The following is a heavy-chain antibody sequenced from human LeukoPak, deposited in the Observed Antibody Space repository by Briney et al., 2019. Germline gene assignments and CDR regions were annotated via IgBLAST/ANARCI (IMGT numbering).Heavy chain of an antibody. CDR1: GFTLSSYN. J-gene: IGHJ6*02. D-gene: IGHD2-15*01. CDR3: ARDCGGSCDSGQTYFSYYYYGMDV. Sequence: VSLRLSCAASGFTLSSYNGNCVRHAPGQGLEWISSISTSSSYIYYADSVKGRFTISRDNAKNSLFLQVNSLSAEDTAVYYCARDCGGSCDSGQTYFSYYYYGMDVWGQGTTVTVSS. CDR2: ISTSSSYI. V-gene: IGHV3-21*01.